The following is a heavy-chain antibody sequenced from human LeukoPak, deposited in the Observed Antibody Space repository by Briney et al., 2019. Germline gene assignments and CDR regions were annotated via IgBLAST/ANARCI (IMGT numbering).Heavy chain of an antibody. D-gene: IGHD5-24*01. CDR1: GYTFTSYD. J-gene: IGHJ4*02. CDR2: MNPNSGNT. V-gene: IGHV1-8*03. CDR3: AREVGDGYNAHFDY. Sequence: ASVKVSCKASGYTFTSYDINWVRQATGQGLEWMGWMNPNSGNTGYAQKFQGRVTITRNTSISTAYMELSSLRSEDTAVYYCAREVGDGYNAHFDYWGQGTLVTVSS.